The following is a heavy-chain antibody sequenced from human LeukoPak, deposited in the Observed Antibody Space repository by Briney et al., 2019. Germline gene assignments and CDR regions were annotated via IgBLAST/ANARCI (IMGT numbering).Heavy chain of an antibody. V-gene: IGHV3-48*01. Sequence: GGSLGLSCAASGFTFSSYSMNWVRQAPGKGLEWVSYISSSSSTIYYADSVKGRFTISRDNAKNSLYLQMNSLRAEDTAVYYCARLSYDSSGYYPGDFDYWGQGTLVTVSS. CDR2: ISSSSSTI. CDR3: ARLSYDSSGYYPGDFDY. CDR1: GFTFSSYS. J-gene: IGHJ4*02. D-gene: IGHD3-22*01.